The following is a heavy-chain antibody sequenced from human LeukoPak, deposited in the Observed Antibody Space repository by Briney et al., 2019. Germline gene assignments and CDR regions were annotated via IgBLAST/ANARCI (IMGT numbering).Heavy chain of an antibody. D-gene: IGHD1-14*01. J-gene: IGHJ4*02. CDR1: GFTVNSNY. Sequence: PGGSLRLSCAASGFTVNSNYMSWVRQAPGKGLEWVSVFYSGGSTYYADSVKGRFTISRDNYKNTLYLQMNSLRAEDTAVYYCARQRDRYYFDYWGQGTLVTVS. V-gene: IGHV3-66*02. CDR3: ARQRDRYYFDY. CDR2: FYSGGST.